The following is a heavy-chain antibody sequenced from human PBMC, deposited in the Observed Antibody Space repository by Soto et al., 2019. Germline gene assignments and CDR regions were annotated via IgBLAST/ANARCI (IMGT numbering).Heavy chain of an antibody. J-gene: IGHJ6*02. CDR1: GGSISSYY. V-gene: IGHV4-59*01. D-gene: IGHD3-10*01. CDR3: ASVSRGITMVRGVIRANYYYYYGMDV. Sequence: PSETLSLTCTVSGGSISSYYWSWIRQPPGKGLEWIGYIYYSGSSNYNPSLKSRVTISVDTSKNQFSLKLSSVTAADTAVYYCASVSRGITMVRGVIRANYYYYYGMDVWGQGTTVTVSS. CDR2: IYYSGSS.